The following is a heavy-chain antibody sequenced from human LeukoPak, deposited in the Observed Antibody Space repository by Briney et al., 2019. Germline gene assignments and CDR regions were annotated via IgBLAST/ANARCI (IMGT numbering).Heavy chain of an antibody. J-gene: IGHJ5*02. CDR1: NGSITSGGYY. D-gene: IGHD4-11*01. CDR3: ARGGVVTTTPRFDP. V-gene: IGHV4-31*03. Sequence: PSQTLSLTCTVSNGSITSGGYYWSWLRQYPGKGLEWIGHIYHTGSTYYNSSLKSRLTMSVDTSKNEFSLRLNSVTVADTAVYYCARGGVVTTTPRFDPWGQGTLVTVSS. CDR2: IYHTGST.